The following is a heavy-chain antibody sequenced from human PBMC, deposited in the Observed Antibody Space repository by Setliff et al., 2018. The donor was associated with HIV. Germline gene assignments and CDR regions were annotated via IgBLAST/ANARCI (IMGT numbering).Heavy chain of an antibody. J-gene: IGHJ4*02. CDR3: ARHARGSDDSWFAQAYSFNY. V-gene: IGHV4-39*02. CDR1: GGSISGYY. CDR2: IYYTGNT. Sequence: SETLSLTCTVSGGSISGYYWGWIRQPPGKGLEWVGTIYYTGNTFYNPSLKSRISISVDTSKDYLSLKLTSVSAADTATYFCARHARGSDDSWFAQAYSFNYWGQGALVTVSS. D-gene: IGHD3-10*01.